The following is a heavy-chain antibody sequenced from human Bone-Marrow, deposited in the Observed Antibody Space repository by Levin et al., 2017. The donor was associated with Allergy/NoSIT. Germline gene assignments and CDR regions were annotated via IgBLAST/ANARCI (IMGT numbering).Heavy chain of an antibody. CDR2: ISYDGANK. CDR3: ARDMKIYCGGDCYAFDI. Sequence: TGGSLRLSCAASGITFSNYAMHWVRQAPGKGLEWVAVISYDGANKYYAESVKGRFTISRDNSKNTLYLQMNSLRTEDTAVYYCARDMKIYCGGDCYAFDIWGQGTMVTVS. CDR1: GITFSNYA. D-gene: IGHD2-21*02. J-gene: IGHJ3*02. V-gene: IGHV3-30-3*01.